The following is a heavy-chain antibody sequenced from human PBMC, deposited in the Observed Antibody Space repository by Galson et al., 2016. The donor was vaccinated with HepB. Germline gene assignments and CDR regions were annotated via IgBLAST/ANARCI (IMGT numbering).Heavy chain of an antibody. V-gene: IGHV4-59*11. D-gene: IGHD2-8*02. Sequence: SETLSLTCTVSGGTINTHHWNWIRQPPGKGLEWIGYASHTGSTNYKPSLKSRVTISVDTSKNHFSLRLTSVTAADTAVYYCARSSGTSTGDLQHWGQGTLASVSS. J-gene: IGHJ1*01. CDR2: ASHTGST. CDR1: GGTINTHH. CDR3: ARSSGTSTGDLQH.